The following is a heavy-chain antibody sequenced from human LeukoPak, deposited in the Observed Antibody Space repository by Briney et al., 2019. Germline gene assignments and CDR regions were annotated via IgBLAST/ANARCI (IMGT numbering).Heavy chain of an antibody. CDR3: ARDAPTAYCSGGSCYFDY. J-gene: IGHJ4*02. D-gene: IGHD2-15*01. V-gene: IGHV4-39*07. CDR1: GGSISSSSYY. Sequence: SETLSLTCTVSGGSISSSSYYWGWIRQPPGKGLEWIGSIYYSGSTYYNPSLKSRVTISLDTSKNQFSLNLSSVTAADTAVYYCARDAPTAYCSGGSCYFDYWGQGTLVTVSS. CDR2: IYYSGST.